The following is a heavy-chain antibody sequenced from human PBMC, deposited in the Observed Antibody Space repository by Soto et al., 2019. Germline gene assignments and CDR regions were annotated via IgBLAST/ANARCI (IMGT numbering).Heavy chain of an antibody. CDR1: GGSISSSSYY. J-gene: IGHJ6*02. Sequence: QLQLQESGPGLVKPSETLSLTCTVSGGSISSSSYYWGWIRQPPGKGLEWIGSIYYSGSTYYNPSLKSRVTLSVDTTKHQFSLKLSSVTAADTAVYYCARHPTRQWELRYYYYNGMDVWGQGTTVTVSS. CDR2: IYYSGST. V-gene: IGHV4-39*01. D-gene: IGHD1-26*01. CDR3: ARHPTRQWELRYYYYNGMDV.